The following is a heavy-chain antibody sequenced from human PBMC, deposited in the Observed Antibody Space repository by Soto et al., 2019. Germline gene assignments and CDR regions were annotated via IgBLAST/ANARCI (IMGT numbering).Heavy chain of an antibody. Sequence: EVQLEESGGGLIQPGGSLRLSCAASGFTFSSYSMNWVRQAPGKGLEWVSSISSSSSYIYYADSVKGRFTISRDNAKNSLYLQMNSLRAEDTAVYYCARDSGGYDFWSGSQYNWFDPWGQGTLVTVSS. D-gene: IGHD3-3*01. V-gene: IGHV3-21*01. CDR3: ARDSGGYDFWSGSQYNWFDP. CDR1: GFTFSSYS. CDR2: ISSSSSYI. J-gene: IGHJ5*02.